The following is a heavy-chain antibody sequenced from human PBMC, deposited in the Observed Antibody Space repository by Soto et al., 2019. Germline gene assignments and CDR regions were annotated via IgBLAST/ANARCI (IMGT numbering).Heavy chain of an antibody. CDR3: ASRDSGNFGSYYYYGMDV. Sequence: QVQLVQSGAEVKKPGSSVKVSCKASGGTFSSYAITWVRQAPGQGREWMGGIIPIFGTANYAKKFQGRVTITADESMSTPYMELSSLRSEDTAVYYCASRDSGNFGSYYYYGMDVWGQGTTVTVSS. D-gene: IGHD1-26*01. J-gene: IGHJ6*02. CDR2: IIPIFGTA. V-gene: IGHV1-69*12. CDR1: GGTFSSYA.